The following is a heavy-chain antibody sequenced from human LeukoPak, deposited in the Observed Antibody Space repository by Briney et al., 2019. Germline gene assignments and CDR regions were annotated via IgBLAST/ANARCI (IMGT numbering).Heavy chain of an antibody. J-gene: IGHJ4*02. CDR2: IKQDGSEK. CDR3: ARDAHYYDSSGYFRAPFDY. CDR1: GFTFSSYW. D-gene: IGHD3-22*01. V-gene: IGHV3-7*01. Sequence: GGSLRLSCAASGFTFSSYWMSWVRQAPGKGLEWVANIKQDGSEKYYVDSVKGRFTISRDNAKNSLYLQMNSLRAEDTAVYYCARDAHYYDSSGYFRAPFDYWGQGTLVTVSS.